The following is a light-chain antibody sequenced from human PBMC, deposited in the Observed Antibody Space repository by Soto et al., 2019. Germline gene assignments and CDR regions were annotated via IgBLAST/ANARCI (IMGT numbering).Light chain of an antibody. Sequence: QSVLTQPRSVSGSPGQSVTISCTGTSNDVGGYNYVSWYQQHPGKAPKLMIYDVNKRPSGVPYRFSGSKSGNTASLTISGLQSEDEADYYCCSYAGSYTFSYVFGTGTKLTVL. CDR1: SNDVGGYNY. J-gene: IGLJ1*01. V-gene: IGLV2-11*01. CDR2: DVN. CDR3: CSYAGSYTFSYV.